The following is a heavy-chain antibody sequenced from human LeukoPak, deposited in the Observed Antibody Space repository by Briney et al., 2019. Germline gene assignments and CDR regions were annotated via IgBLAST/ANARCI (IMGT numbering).Heavy chain of an antibody. CDR3: ARSRIAVAGKVGWFDP. V-gene: IGHV1-18*01. Sequence: ASVKVSCKASGYTFTSYGISWVRQAPGQGLEWVGWISAYNGNTNYAQKLQGRVTMTTDTSTSTAYMELRSLRSDDTAVYYCARSRIAVAGKVGWFDPWGQETLVTVSS. J-gene: IGHJ5*02. CDR2: ISAYNGNT. CDR1: GYTFTSYG. D-gene: IGHD6-19*01.